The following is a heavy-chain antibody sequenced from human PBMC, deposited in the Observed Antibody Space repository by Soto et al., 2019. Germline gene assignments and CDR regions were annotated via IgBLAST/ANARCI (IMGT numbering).Heavy chain of an antibody. J-gene: IGHJ6*03. CDR2: ISSSSSTI. Sequence: GGSLRLSCAASGFTFSSYSMNWVRQAPGKGLEWVSYISSSSSTIYYADSVKGRFTISRDNAKNSLYLQMNSLRAEDTAVYYWARTNTVTTAYYYYYMDVWGKGTTVTVSS. CDR1: GFTFSSYS. D-gene: IGHD4-17*01. CDR3: ARTNTVTTAYYYYYMDV. V-gene: IGHV3-48*01.